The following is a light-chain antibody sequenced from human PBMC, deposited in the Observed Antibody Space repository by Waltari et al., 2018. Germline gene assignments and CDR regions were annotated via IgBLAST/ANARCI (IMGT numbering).Light chain of an antibody. J-gene: IGKJ2*03. CDR2: QVS. Sequence: VVMTQSPLSLPITPGQPASISCRSSQSLVHSNGNTYLRWYPQKPGQPPRLLIYQVSNRYSGVPDRFSGSGAGTDFTRKISRVEAEDVGVYYCGQGAHLPYSFGQGTKVEIK. V-gene: IGKV2-30*02. CDR1: QSLVHSNGNTY. CDR3: GQGAHLPYS.